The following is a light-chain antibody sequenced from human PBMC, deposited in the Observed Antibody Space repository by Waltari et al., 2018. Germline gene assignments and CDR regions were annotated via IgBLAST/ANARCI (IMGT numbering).Light chain of an antibody. CDR1: QRIKTY. CDR3: QQDYSGST. Sequence: ISGRARQRIKTYLTCYEKKAGIAPKLRMCGSSNVVSGVPSRFTGSGSGTNFALTITSLQPEDVATSFCQQDYSGSTFGRRTRLEI. J-gene: IGKJ5*01. CDR2: GSS. V-gene: IGKV1-39*01.